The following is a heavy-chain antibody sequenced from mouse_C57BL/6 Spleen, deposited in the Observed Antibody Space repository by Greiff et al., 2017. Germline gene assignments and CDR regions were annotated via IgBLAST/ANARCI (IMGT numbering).Heavy chain of an antibody. Sequence: EVNVVESGEGLVKPGGSLKLSCAASGFTFSSYAMSWVRQTPEKRLEWVAYISSGGDYIYYADTVKGRFTISRDNARNTLYLQMSSLKSEDTAMYYCTRDLSIPYAMDYWGQGTSVTVSS. D-gene: IGHD6-1*01. J-gene: IGHJ4*01. CDR3: TRDLSIPYAMDY. CDR2: ISSGGDYI. CDR1: GFTFSSYA. V-gene: IGHV5-9-1*02.